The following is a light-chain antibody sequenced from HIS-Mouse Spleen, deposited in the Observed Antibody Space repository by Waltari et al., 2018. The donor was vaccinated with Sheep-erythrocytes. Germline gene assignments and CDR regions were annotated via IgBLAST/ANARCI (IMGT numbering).Light chain of an antibody. V-gene: IGLV3-1*01. CDR1: KLGDKY. J-gene: IGLJ2*01. Sequence: SYELTQPPSVSVSPGQTASITCSGDKLGDKYACWYQQKQGQSPVLVIYQDSKRPSGIPERFSGSNTGNTANLTISGTQAMDEVDYSCQAWDSSTAWNVVFGGGTKLTVL. CDR2: QDS. CDR3: QAWDSSTAWNVV.